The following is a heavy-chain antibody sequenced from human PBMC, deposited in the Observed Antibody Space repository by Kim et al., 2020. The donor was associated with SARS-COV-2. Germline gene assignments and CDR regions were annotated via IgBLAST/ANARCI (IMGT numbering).Heavy chain of an antibody. CDR3: AKGILTGYYAYYYGMDV. CDR1: GFTFSSYA. D-gene: IGHD3-9*01. V-gene: IGHV3-23*01. CDR2: ISGSGGST. Sequence: GGSLRLSCAASGFTFSSYAMSWVRQAPGKGLEWVSAISGSGGSTYYADSVKGRFTISRYNSKNTLYLQMNSLRAEDTAVYYCAKGILTGYYAYYYGMDVWGQGTTVTVSS. J-gene: IGHJ6*02.